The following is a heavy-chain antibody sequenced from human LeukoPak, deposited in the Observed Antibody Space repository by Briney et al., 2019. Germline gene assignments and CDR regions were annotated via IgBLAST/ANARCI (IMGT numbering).Heavy chain of an antibody. Sequence: GGSLRLSCAASGFTFSSYSMNWVRQAPGKGLEWVSSISSSSSYIYYADSVKGRFTISRDNVKNSLYLQMNSLRAEDTAVYYCARDPGLGCSSTSCYGGWFDPWGQGTLVTVSS. CDR3: ARDPGLGCSSTSCYGGWFDP. V-gene: IGHV3-21*01. CDR1: GFTFSSYS. D-gene: IGHD2-2*01. CDR2: ISSSSSYI. J-gene: IGHJ5*02.